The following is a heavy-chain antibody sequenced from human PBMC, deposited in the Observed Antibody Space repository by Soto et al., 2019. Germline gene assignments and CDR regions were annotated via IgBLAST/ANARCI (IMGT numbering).Heavy chain of an antibody. CDR2: IIPILGIA. J-gene: IGHJ4*02. V-gene: IGHV1-69*08. Sequence: QVQLVQSGAEVKKPGSSVKVSCKASGGTFSSYTISWVRQAPGQGLEWMGRIIPILGIANYAQKFQGRVTITADKSTSTAYMALISLRSEDTAVYYCARDSSRGFDYWGQGTLVTVSS. CDR3: ARDSSRGFDY. CDR1: GGTFSSYT. D-gene: IGHD2-2*01.